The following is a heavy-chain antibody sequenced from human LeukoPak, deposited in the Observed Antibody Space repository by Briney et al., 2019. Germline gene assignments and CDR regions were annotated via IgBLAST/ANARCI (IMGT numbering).Heavy chain of an antibody. Sequence: SETLSLTCTVSGGSISSSSYYWGWIRQPPGKGLEWIGSIYYSGSTYYNPSLKSRVTISVDTSKNQFSLKLSSVTAADTGVYYCTTDQRYFDWLVYWGQGTLVTVSS. CDR2: IYYSGST. D-gene: IGHD3-9*01. J-gene: IGHJ4*02. V-gene: IGHV4-39*07. CDR1: GGSISSSSYY. CDR3: TTDQRYFDWLVY.